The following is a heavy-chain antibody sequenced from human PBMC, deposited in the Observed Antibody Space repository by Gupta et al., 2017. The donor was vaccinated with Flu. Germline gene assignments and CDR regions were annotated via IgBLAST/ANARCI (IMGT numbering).Heavy chain of an antibody. CDR2: IIPKLDTP. CDR1: GGNFSSTA. J-gene: IGHJ6*02. V-gene: IGHV1-69*06. CDR3: ARDYDGTGTYYYYYFGMDV. Sequence: QVQLVQSGTEVKKPGSSVKISCKASGGNFSSTATSWVRQASGKGLEWMGGIIPKLDTPNHAQKFQDRVTITADKSTSTVYMELSSLRSEDTAVYYCARDYDGTGTYYYYYFGMDVWGQGTTVTVSS. D-gene: IGHD3-22*01.